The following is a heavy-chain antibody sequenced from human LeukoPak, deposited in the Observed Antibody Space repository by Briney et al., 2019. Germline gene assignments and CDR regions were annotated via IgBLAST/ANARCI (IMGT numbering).Heavy chain of an antibody. D-gene: IGHD6-13*01. CDR3: ARDDGQQGYYFDY. Sequence: GGSLRLSCAASGFTFSNAWMSWVRQAPGKGLEWVANIKQDGSEKYYVDSVKGRFTISRDNAKNSLYLQMNSLRAEDTAVYYCARDDGQQGYYFDYWGQGTLVTVSS. CDR1: GFTFSNAW. J-gene: IGHJ4*02. V-gene: IGHV3-7*01. CDR2: IKQDGSEK.